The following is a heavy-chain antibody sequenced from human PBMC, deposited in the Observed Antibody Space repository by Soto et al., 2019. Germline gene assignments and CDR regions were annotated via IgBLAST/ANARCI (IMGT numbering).Heavy chain of an antibody. Sequence: GGSLRLSCAASGFTFSSYSMNWVRQAPGKGLEWVSSISSSSSYIYYADSVKGRFTISRDNAKNSLYLQMNSLRAEDAAVYYCARDNYDFWSGYYAYYYYGMDVWVQGTTVTVSS. J-gene: IGHJ6*02. V-gene: IGHV3-21*01. CDR3: ARDNYDFWSGYYAYYYYGMDV. CDR2: ISSSSSYI. D-gene: IGHD3-3*01. CDR1: GFTFSSYS.